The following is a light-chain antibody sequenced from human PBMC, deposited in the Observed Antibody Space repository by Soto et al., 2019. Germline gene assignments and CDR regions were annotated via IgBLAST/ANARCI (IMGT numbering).Light chain of an antibody. CDR3: SSYTSSSAVV. CDR1: SSDVGGYNY. J-gene: IGLJ2*01. V-gene: IGLV2-14*01. Sequence: QSALTQPASVSGSPGQSITISCTGTSSDVGGYNYVSWYQQHPGKAPKLMIYEVSNRPSGVSNRFSGSNSGNTASLPISGLQAADEADYYCSSYTSSSAVVFGGGTKLTVL. CDR2: EVS.